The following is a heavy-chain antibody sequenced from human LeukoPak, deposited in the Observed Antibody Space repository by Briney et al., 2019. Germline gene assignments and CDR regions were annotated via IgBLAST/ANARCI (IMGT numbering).Heavy chain of an antibody. CDR1: GGSISSYY. D-gene: IGHD7-27*01. V-gene: IGHV4-59*08. CDR2: IYYSGST. CDR3: ARHLWDYTYYYMDV. Sequence: SETLSLTCTVSGGSISSYYWSWIRQPPGTGLEWIGYIYYSGSTNYNPSLKSRVTISVDTSKNQFSLKLSSVTAADTAVYYCARHLWDYTYYYMDVWGKGTTVTVSS. J-gene: IGHJ6*03.